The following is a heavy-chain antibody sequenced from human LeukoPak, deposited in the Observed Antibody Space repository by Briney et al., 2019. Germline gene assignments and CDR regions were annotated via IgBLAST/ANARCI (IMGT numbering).Heavy chain of an antibody. CDR1: GYTFTSYG. J-gene: IGHJ6*03. V-gene: IGHV1-18*01. Sequence: ASVKVSCKASGYTFTSYGISWVRQAPGQGLEWMGWISAYNGNTNYAQKLQGRVTMTTDTSTSTAYMELRSLRSDDTAVYYCARGAEPEYSSSWSYYYYYYMDVWGKGTTVTVSS. CDR2: ISAYNGNT. D-gene: IGHD6-13*01. CDR3: ARGAEPEYSSSWSYYYYYYMDV.